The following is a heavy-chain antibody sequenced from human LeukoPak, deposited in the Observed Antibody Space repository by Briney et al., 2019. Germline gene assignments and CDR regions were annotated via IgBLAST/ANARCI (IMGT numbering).Heavy chain of an antibody. CDR1: GFTFGSYW. V-gene: IGHV3-74*01. J-gene: IGHJ6*02. CDR2: INSHGSST. Sequence: GGSLRLSCAASGFTFGSYWMHWVRQAPGKGLVWVSRINSHGSSTNYADSVKGRFTISRDNAKNTLYLQMNSLRAEDTAVYYCVRAGSIAAAGYYYYYYGMDVWGQGTTVTVSS. CDR3: VRAGSIAAAGYYYYYYGMDV. D-gene: IGHD6-13*01.